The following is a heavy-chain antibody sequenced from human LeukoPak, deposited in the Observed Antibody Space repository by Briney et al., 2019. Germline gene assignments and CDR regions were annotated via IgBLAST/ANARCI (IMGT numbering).Heavy chain of an antibody. CDR2: ISGSGGST. Sequence: GGSLRLSCAASGFTFSSYGMSWVRQAPGKGLEWVSAISGSGGSTYYADSVKGRFTISRDNAKNSLYLQMNSLSAEDTAVYYCARGKYYYDSSGYYPFDYWGQGTLVTVSS. D-gene: IGHD3-22*01. J-gene: IGHJ4*02. V-gene: IGHV3-23*01. CDR3: ARGKYYYDSSGYYPFDY. CDR1: GFTFSSYG.